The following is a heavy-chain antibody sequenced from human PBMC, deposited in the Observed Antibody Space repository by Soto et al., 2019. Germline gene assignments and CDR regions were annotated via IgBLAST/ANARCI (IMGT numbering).Heavy chain of an antibody. J-gene: IGHJ5*02. CDR3: ARGGGIVVVTAPYDP. V-gene: IGHV1-46*03. Sequence: ASVKVSCKASGYTFSSYYMNWGRQAPGQGLEWLGIINTSGGDTTYEPRFLGRVTMTSDTSPSTVHMELGSLTSEDTAVYYCARGGGIVVVTAPYDPWGQGTLVTVSS. D-gene: IGHD2-21*02. CDR1: GYTFSSYY. CDR2: INTSGGDT.